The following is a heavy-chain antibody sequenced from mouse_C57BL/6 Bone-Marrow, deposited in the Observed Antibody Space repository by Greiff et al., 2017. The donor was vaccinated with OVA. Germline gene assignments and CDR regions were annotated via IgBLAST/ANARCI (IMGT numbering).Heavy chain of an antibody. J-gene: IGHJ2*01. CDR3: ARGTLYYDYGKGVDY. CDR1: GYTFTSYW. CDR2: IYPSDSET. Sequence: QVQLQQPGAELVRPGSSVKLSCKASGYTFTSYWMDWVKQRPGQGLEWIGNIYPSDSETHYNQKFKDKATLTVDKSSSTAYMQLSSLTSEDSAVYYCARGTLYYDYGKGVDYWGQGTTLTVSS. D-gene: IGHD2-4*01. V-gene: IGHV1-61*01.